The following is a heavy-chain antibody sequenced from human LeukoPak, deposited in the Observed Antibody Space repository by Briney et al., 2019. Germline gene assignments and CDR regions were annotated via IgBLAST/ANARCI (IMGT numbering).Heavy chain of an antibody. V-gene: IGHV3-30-3*01. CDR1: GFTFSSYA. D-gene: IGHD3-10*01. Sequence: GRSLRLSCAASGFTFSSYAMHWVRQAPGKGLEWVAVISYDGSNKYYADSVRGRFTISRDNSKNTLYLQMNSLRAEDTAVYYCARDPMVRGVIWKSGFDYWGQGTLVTVSS. CDR3: ARDPMVRGVIWKSGFDY. CDR2: ISYDGSNK. J-gene: IGHJ4*02.